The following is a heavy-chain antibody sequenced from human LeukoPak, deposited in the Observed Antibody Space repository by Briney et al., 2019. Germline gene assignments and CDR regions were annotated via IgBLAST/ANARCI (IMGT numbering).Heavy chain of an antibody. CDR3: ASFLGYCSSVRCYGAFDI. CDR1: GFTFNSYA. D-gene: IGHD2-2*01. J-gene: IGHJ3*02. V-gene: IGHV3-23*01. Sequence: GGSLRLSCAASGFTFNSYAMTWVRQAPGKGLEWVSGISASGGSTYYADSVKGRFTISRDNFKNTLYPQMNSLRAEDTAVYYCASFLGYCSSVRCYGAFDIWGQGTMVTVSS. CDR2: ISASGGST.